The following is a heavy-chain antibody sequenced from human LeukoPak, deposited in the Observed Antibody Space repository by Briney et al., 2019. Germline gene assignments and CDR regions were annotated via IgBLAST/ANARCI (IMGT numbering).Heavy chain of an antibody. V-gene: IGHV4-38-2*02. CDR2: IYHSGST. CDR3: ARQLFGESDY. CDR1: GYSIIDIYY. J-gene: IGHJ4*02. D-gene: IGHD3-10*02. Sequence: SETLSLTCTVSGYSIIDIYYWGWIRQPPGKRLEWIGSIYHSGSTYYNPSLKSRVTISLDTSKNHFSLRLTPVTAADTAVYYCARQLFGESDYWGQGTLVTVSS.